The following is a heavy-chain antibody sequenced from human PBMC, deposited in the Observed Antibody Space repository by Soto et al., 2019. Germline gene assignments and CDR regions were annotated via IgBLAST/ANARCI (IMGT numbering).Heavy chain of an antibody. CDR1: GFSFHVYS. CDR2: ISSSSSYK. D-gene: IGHD5-18*01. Sequence: PGGSLRLSCAASGFSFHVYSMTWVRQAPGKGLEWVASISSSSSYKDYADSVKGRFTVSRDNAKNSLYLQMNSLRADDTAVYYCARAYTAPGNYYYSYGMDVWDQGTAVTVSS. V-gene: IGHV3-21*01. J-gene: IGHJ6*02. CDR3: ARAYTAPGNYYYSYGMDV.